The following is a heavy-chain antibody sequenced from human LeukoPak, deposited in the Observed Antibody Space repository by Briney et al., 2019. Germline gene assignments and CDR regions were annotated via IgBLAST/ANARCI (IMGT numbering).Heavy chain of an antibody. D-gene: IGHD3-10*01. V-gene: IGHV3-64*01. CDR1: GFTFSSYA. CDR3: ARDPGVMVRGVTRYYYYMDV. Sequence: PGGSLRLSCAASGFTFSSYAMHWVRQAPGKGLEYVSVISSNGGSTYYANSVKGRFTISRDNSKNTLYLQMGSLRAEDMAVYYCARDPGVMVRGVTRYYYYMDVWGKGTTATVSS. CDR2: ISSNGGST. J-gene: IGHJ6*03.